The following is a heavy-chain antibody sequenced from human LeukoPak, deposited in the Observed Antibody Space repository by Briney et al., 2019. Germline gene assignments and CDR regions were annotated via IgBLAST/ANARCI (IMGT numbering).Heavy chain of an antibody. V-gene: IGHV3-48*03. CDR2: ISSSGRTT. D-gene: IGHD6-19*01. CDR1: GFPFINHE. Sequence: GGSLRLSCAASGFPFINHEMNWVRQAPGKGLEWLSYISSSGRTTYYADSVKGRFTISRDNAKNSMYLQMNSLTDKDTAVYYCAKVTSGLYSPLDIWGQGTLVTVSS. CDR3: AKVTSGLYSPLDI. J-gene: IGHJ4*02.